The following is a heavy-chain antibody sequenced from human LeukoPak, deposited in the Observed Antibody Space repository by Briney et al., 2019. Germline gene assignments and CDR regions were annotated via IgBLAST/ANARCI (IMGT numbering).Heavy chain of an antibody. D-gene: IGHD4-17*01. V-gene: IGHV4-59*08. CDR2: IYYSGST. CDR3: ARHGTVTRGNAFDI. Sequence: SETLSLTCTVSGGSISSYYWSWIRQPPGKGLEWIGYIYYSGSTNYNPSLKSRVTISVDTSKNQFSLKLSSVTAADTAVYYCARHGTVTRGNAFDIWGQGTMVTVSS. J-gene: IGHJ3*02. CDR1: GGSISSYY.